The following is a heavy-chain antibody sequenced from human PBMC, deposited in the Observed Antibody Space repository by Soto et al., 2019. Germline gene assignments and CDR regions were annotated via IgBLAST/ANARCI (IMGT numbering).Heavy chain of an antibody. CDR1: GGSFSGYY. Sequence: VQLQQWGAGLLKPSATLSLTCAVYGGSFSGYYWSWIRQPPGKGLEWIGEINHSGSTNYNPSLKSRVTISVDTSKNQFSLKLSSVTAADTAVYYCARRGYSYGPYNWFDPWGQGTLVTVSS. CDR3: ARRGYSYGPYNWFDP. D-gene: IGHD5-18*01. CDR2: INHSGST. J-gene: IGHJ5*02. V-gene: IGHV4-34*01.